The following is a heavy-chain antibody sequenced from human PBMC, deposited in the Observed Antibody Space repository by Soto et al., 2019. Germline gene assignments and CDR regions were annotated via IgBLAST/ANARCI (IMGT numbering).Heavy chain of an antibody. D-gene: IGHD2-2*01. V-gene: IGHV5-51*01. CDR1: GYSFTKYW. CDR2: IYPGDSDT. Sequence: GESLKISCKGSGYSFTKYWIGWVRQMPGRGLEWMGSIYPGDSDTRYSPSFRGQVSISADKSITTAFLRWRSLKASDTAMYFCATQYCSSTTCFRGWLDPWGQGTQVTVSS. J-gene: IGHJ5*02. CDR3: ATQYCSSTTCFRGWLDP.